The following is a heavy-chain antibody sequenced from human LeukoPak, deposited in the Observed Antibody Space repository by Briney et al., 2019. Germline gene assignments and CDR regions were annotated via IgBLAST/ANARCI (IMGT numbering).Heavy chain of an antibody. CDR3: ARDRYCGGDCTPGAFDI. V-gene: IGHV4-59*01. CDR2: IYYSGST. D-gene: IGHD2-21*02. CDR1: GCSLSSYY. Sequence: SETLSLTCTVSGCSLSSYYWSWIRQPPGKGLDWIGYIYYSGSTNYNPSLKSRVTISVDTSKNQFSLKLSSVTAADTAVYYCARDRYCGGDCTPGAFDIWGQGTMVTVSS. J-gene: IGHJ3*02.